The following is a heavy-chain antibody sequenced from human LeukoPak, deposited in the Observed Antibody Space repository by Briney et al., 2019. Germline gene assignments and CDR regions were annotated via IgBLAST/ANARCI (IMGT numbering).Heavy chain of an antibody. J-gene: IGHJ5*02. CDR3: ARDGPSGSYFNWFDP. CDR2: IYYSGST. V-gene: IGHV4-59*12. Sequence: PSETLSLTCTVSGGSISSYYWSWIRQPPGKGLEWIGYIYYSGSTNYNPSLKSRVTISVDTSKNQFSLKLSSVTAADTAVYYCARDGPSGSYFNWFDPWGQGTLVTVSS. D-gene: IGHD1-26*01. CDR1: GGSISSYY.